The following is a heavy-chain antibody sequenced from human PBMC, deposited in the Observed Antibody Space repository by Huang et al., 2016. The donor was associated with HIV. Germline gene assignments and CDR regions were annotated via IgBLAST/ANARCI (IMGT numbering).Heavy chain of an antibody. V-gene: IGHV3-15*01. D-gene: IGHD6-19*01. J-gene: IGHJ3*02. CDR1: GFPFSNAW. Sequence: EVQLVESGGGLVKPGGSLRLYCAASGFPFSNAWMSWVRQAPGKGVEWVGRSKSKTDGGTTDYAAPVKGRFTISRDDSKNTLYLQMNSLKTQDTAVYYCTTESESSGWTMDHDAFDIWGQGTMVTVSS. CDR2: SKSKTDGGTT. CDR3: TTESESSGWTMDHDAFDI.